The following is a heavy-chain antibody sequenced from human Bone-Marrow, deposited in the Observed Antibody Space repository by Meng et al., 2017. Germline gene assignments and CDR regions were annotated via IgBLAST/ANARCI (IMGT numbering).Heavy chain of an antibody. CDR2: INHSGST. D-gene: IGHD4-23*01. Sequence: QGLLQQWAAGLLKPSETLSLACAVYGGSFSGYYWSWIRQPPGKGLEWIGEINHSGSTNYNPSLKSRVTISVDTSKNQFSLKLSSVTAADTAVYYCARGVASPIFSTVVTPAFDYWGQGTLVTVSS. V-gene: IGHV4-34*01. J-gene: IGHJ4*02. CDR3: ARGVASPIFSTVVTPAFDY. CDR1: GGSFSGYY.